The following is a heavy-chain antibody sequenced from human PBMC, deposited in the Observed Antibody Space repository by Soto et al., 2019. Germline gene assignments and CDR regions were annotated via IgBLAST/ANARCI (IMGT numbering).Heavy chain of an antibody. J-gene: IGHJ4*02. CDR2: IKQDGSEK. Sequence: GGSLRLSCAASGFTFSSYWMSWVRQAPGKGLEWVANIKQDGSEKYYVDSVKGRFTISRDNAKNSLYLQMNSLRAEDTAVYYCASSHWLDSSGWYFDYWGQGTLVTVSS. CDR3: ASSHWLDSSGWYFDY. D-gene: IGHD6-19*01. CDR1: GFTFSSYW. V-gene: IGHV3-7*01.